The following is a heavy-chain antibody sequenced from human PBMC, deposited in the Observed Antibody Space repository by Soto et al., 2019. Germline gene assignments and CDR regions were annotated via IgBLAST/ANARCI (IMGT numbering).Heavy chain of an antibody. V-gene: IGHV4-31*03. J-gene: IGHJ4*02. CDR3: ARVRESYYDISGYYDFVLVFDS. CDR1: DGSINSGGNY. CDR2: IYYSGST. Sequence: QVQLQESGPGLVKPSQTLSLTCTVSDGSINSGGNYLSWIRQHPGKGLEWIGYIYYSGSTYYNPSLKSRATISAATSKKKFSLKLNSVTAAYTAVYYCARVRESYYDISGYYDFVLVFDSWGQGTLVTVSS. D-gene: IGHD3-22*01.